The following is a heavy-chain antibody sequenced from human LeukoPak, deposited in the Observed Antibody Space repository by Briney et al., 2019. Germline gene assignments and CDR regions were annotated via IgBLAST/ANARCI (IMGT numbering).Heavy chain of an antibody. CDR3: ARLRLSGGSFSVGWFDP. D-gene: IGHD1-26*01. CDR1: GGSGGSISSSNY. V-gene: IGHV4-4*02. CDR2: IFHSGTT. Sequence: SGTLSLTCAVSGGSGGSISSSNYWGWVRQPPGKGLEWIGEIFHSGTTRYKASLESRVTMLLDKSKNQFSLRLNSVTAADTAVYFCARLRLSGGSFSVGWFDPWGQGIQVTVSS. J-gene: IGHJ5*02.